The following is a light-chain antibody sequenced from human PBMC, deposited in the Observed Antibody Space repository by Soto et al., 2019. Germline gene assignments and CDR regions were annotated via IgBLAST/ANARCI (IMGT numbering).Light chain of an antibody. CDR2: GAT. CDR1: QGISSW. V-gene: IGKV1D-12*01. J-gene: IGKJ4*01. CDR3: QTANSFPLT. Sequence: DIQVTQSPSSVSASVGDRVTITCRASQGISSWLVWYQQKPGKAPKLLIFGATSLESGVPSRFSGSGSGTDSTLTISSLQPEDCATYYCQTANSFPLTFGGGTKVEIK.